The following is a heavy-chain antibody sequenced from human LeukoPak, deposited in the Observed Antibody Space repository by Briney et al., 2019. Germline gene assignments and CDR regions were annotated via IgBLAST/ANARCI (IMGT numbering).Heavy chain of an antibody. Sequence: ASVKVSSKASGYTFTNYGISWVRQAPGQGLEWMGWISAYNGNTNYAQKLQGRVTMTTDTSTSTAYMELRSLRSDDTAVYYCARDPCANGVCYFDFWGQGTLVTVSS. V-gene: IGHV1-18*01. J-gene: IGHJ4*02. D-gene: IGHD2-8*01. CDR1: GYTFTNYG. CDR3: ARDPCANGVCYFDF. CDR2: ISAYNGNT.